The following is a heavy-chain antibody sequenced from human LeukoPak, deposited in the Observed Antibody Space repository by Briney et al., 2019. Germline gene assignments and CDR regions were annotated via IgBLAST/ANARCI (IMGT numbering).Heavy chain of an antibody. CDR3: ARGVRGSYEGYYFDY. V-gene: IGHV1-18*01. Sequence: ASVKVSCKASGYTFTSYGISWVRQAPGQGLEWMGWISAYNGNTNYAQKFQGWVTMTRDTSISTAYMELSRLRSDDTAVYYCARGVRGSYEGYYFDYWGQGTLVTVSS. D-gene: IGHD1-26*01. J-gene: IGHJ4*02. CDR2: ISAYNGNT. CDR1: GYTFTSYG.